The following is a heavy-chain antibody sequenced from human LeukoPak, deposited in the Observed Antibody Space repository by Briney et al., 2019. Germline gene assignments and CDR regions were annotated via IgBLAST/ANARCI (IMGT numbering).Heavy chain of an antibody. CDR3: ARKGYYSQAFDM. J-gene: IGHJ3*02. CDR1: GFTFSSYS. CDR2: SSSSSSSI. Sequence: GGSLRLSCAASGFTFSSYSMNWVRQAPGKGLEWVSYSYSSSSSSSIYYADSVKGRFTISRDNAKSSLYLQMNSLRAEDTAVYYCARKGYYSQAFDMWGQATIVTVSS. D-gene: IGHD3-22*01. V-gene: IGHV3-48*01.